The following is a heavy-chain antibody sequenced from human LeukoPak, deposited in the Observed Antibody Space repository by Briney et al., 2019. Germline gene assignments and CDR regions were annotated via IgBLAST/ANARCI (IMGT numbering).Heavy chain of an antibody. CDR1: GGSFSGYY. D-gene: IGHD1-20*01. CDR3: ARGGVGNWKAIDY. J-gene: IGHJ4*02. Sequence: SETLSLTCAVYGGSFSGYYWSWIRQPPGKGLEWIGEINHSGSTNYNPSLKSRVTISVDTSKNQFSLKLSSVTAADTAVYYCARGGVGNWKAIDYWGQGTLVTVSS. V-gene: IGHV4-34*01. CDR2: INHSGST.